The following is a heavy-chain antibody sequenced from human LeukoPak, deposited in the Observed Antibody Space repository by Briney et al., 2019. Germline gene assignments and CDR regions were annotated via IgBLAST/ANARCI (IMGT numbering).Heavy chain of an antibody. CDR2: IYHSGGT. V-gene: IGHV4-59*01. Sequence: SETLSLTCTVSGGSINDASWNWIRKPPGQGLEWIGYIYHSGGTNHNPSLKSRVPISLDTSKNQFSLKLSSVTAADTAVYYCARVGTYYRSLDSWGQGTLVTVSS. CDR1: GGSINDAS. CDR3: ARVGTYYRSLDS. D-gene: IGHD3-10*01. J-gene: IGHJ4*02.